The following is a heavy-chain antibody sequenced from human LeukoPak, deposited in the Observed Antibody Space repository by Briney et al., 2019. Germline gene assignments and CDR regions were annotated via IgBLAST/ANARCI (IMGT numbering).Heavy chain of an antibody. D-gene: IGHD3-10*01. CDR2: IYYSGST. J-gene: IGHJ4*02. Sequence: PSETLSLTCSVSGGSISSDDYCWNWIRQHPGKGLEWIGYIYYSGSTYYNPSLKSRVTISVDTSKNQFSLKLSSVTAADTAVYYCARQVGRNYDYWGQGTLVTVSS. CDR3: ARQVGRNYDY. CDR1: GGSISSDDYC. V-gene: IGHV4-31*03.